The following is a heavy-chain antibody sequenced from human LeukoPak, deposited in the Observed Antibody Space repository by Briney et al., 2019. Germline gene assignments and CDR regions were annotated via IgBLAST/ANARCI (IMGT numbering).Heavy chain of an antibody. Sequence: ASVKVSCKASGYTFTSYDINWVRQATEQGLEWMGWMNPNSGNTGYAQKFQGRVTMTRNTSISTAYMELSSLRSEDTAVYYCARGLNDFGVVRGYWGQGTLVTVSS. CDR2: MNPNSGNT. CDR1: GYTFTSYD. J-gene: IGHJ4*02. CDR3: ARGLNDFGVVRGY. V-gene: IGHV1-8*01. D-gene: IGHD3-3*01.